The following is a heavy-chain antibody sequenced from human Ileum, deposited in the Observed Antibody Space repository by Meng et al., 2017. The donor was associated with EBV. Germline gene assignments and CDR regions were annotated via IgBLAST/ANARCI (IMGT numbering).Heavy chain of an antibody. CDR2: VYHDGAT. D-gene: IGHD3-10*01. J-gene: IGHJ4*02. V-gene: IGHV4-4*02. Sequence: QALRQDPGPGLGKPSGTRSLTCAVAGDSVSGSDWWSWVRQPPGKGLEWIGEVYHDGATNYHPSLKSRVTISLDKSKNEVNLHLNSLTAADTAVYFCARSSPIVRGLDYWGQGTLVTVSS. CDR3: ARSSPIVRGLDY. CDR1: GDSVSGSDW.